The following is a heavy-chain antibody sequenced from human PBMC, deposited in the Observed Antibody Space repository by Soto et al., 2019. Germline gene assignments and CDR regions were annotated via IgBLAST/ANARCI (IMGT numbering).Heavy chain of an antibody. J-gene: IGHJ4*02. D-gene: IGHD5-18*01. V-gene: IGHV3-53*01. CDR2: IYSGGST. Sequence: GGSLRLSCAASGFTFSSYEMSWVRQAPGKGLEWVSVIYSGGSTYYADSVKGRFTISRDNSKNTLYLQMNSLRAEDTAVYYCASGYGYGSFDYWGQGTLVTVSS. CDR1: GFTFSSYE. CDR3: ASGYGYGSFDY.